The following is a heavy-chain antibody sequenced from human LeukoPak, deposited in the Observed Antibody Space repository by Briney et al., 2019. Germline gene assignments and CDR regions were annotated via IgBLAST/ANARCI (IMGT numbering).Heavy chain of an antibody. V-gene: IGHV5-51*01. J-gene: IGHJ4*02. D-gene: IGHD2-15*01. CDR2: IYPGDSDT. CDR1: GYSFTSYW. CDR3: ARRRYCSGGSCYLPYYFDY. Sequence: GGSLKISCKGSGYSFTSYWIGWVRQMPGKGLEWMGIIYPGDSDTRYSPSFQGQVTISADKSISTAYLQWSSLKASDTAMYYCARRRYCSGGSCYLPYYFDYWGQGTLVTVSS.